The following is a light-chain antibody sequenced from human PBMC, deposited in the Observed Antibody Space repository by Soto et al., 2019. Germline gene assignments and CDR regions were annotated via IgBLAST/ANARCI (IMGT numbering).Light chain of an antibody. CDR2: EVT. Sequence: QSVLTQPASVSGSPGQSITISCTGTSSDVGGYDYVSWYQQHPGTAPRLIIFEVTNRPSGASNRFSGSKSGNTASLTISGLQAEDEADYYCTSYTSSSTQVFGNGTKVTVL. J-gene: IGLJ1*01. V-gene: IGLV2-14*01. CDR1: SSDVGGYDY. CDR3: TSYTSSSTQV.